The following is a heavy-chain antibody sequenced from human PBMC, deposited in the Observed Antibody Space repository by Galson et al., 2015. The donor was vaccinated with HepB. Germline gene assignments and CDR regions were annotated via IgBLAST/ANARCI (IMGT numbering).Heavy chain of an antibody. CDR3: AREGDSYGLQHAFDI. CDR2: INAGNGNT. J-gene: IGHJ3*02. Sequence: SVKVSCKASGYTFTSYAMHWVRQAPGQRLEWMGWINAGNGNTKYSQKFQGRVTITRDTSASTAYMELSSLRSEDTAVYYCAREGDSYGLQHAFDIWGQGTMVTVSS. V-gene: IGHV1-3*01. CDR1: GYTFTSYA. D-gene: IGHD5-18*01.